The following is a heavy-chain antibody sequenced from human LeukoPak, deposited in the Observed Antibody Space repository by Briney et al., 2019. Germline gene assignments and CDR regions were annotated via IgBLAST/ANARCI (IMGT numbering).Heavy chain of an antibody. V-gene: IGHV5-51*01. CDR2: IYPGDSDT. D-gene: IGHD4-17*01. CDR3: ARIGRTEATVTFTSFAY. Sequence: GESLKISCKGSGYSFTSYWIGWVRQMPGKGLEWMGIIYPGDSDTRYSPSFQGQVTISADKSISTAYLQWSSLKASDTAMYYCARIGRTEATVTFTSFAYWGRGTRVTVFS. CDR1: GYSFTSYW. J-gene: IGHJ4*02.